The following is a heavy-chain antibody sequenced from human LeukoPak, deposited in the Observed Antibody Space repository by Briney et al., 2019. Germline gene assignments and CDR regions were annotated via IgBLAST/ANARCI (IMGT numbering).Heavy chain of an antibody. CDR1: GRSLSGYY. V-gene: IGHV4-34*01. D-gene: IGHD3-10*01. J-gene: IGHJ6*04. CDR2: INHSGST. Sequence: SETLSLTCAVYGRSLSGYYWSWIRQPPGKGLEWIGEINHSGSTNYNPSLKSRVTISVDTSKNQFSLKLSSVTAADTAVYYCARGEGVLLWFGELFLYGMDVWGKGTTVTVSS. CDR3: ARGEGVLLWFGELFLYGMDV.